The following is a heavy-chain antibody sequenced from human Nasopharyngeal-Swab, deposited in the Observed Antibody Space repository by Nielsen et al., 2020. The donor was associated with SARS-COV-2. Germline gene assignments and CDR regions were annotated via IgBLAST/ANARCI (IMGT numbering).Heavy chain of an antibody. V-gene: IGHV3-21*01. Sequence: GESLKISCAASGFTFSSYSMNWVRQAPGKGLEWVSSISSSSSYIYYADSVKGRFTISRDNAKNSLYLQMNSLRAEDTAVYYCTVVSEYYYYYGMDAWGQGTTVTVSS. D-gene: IGHD4-23*01. CDR2: ISSSSSYI. CDR1: GFTFSSYS. J-gene: IGHJ6*02. CDR3: TVVSEYYYYYGMDA.